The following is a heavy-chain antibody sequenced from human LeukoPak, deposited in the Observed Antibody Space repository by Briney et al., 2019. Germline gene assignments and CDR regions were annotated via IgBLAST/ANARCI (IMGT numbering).Heavy chain of an antibody. CDR3: ARVPYSSGWTNYYYYGMDV. D-gene: IGHD6-19*01. CDR2: IIPIFGTA. J-gene: IGHJ6*04. CDR1: GGTFSSYA. Sequence: SVKVSCKASGGTFSSYAISWVRQAPGQGLEWMGGIIPIFGTANYAQKFQGRVTITADESTSTAYMELSSLRSEDTAVCYCARVPYSSGWTNYYYYGMDVWGKGTTVTVSS. V-gene: IGHV1-69*13.